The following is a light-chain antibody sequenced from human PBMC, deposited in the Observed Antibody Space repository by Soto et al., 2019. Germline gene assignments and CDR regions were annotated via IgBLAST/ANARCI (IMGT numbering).Light chain of an antibody. CDR2: DVS. V-gene: IGLV2-11*01. CDR1: SGDVGGYNF. J-gene: IGLJ3*02. Sequence: QSVLTQPRSVSGSPGQSVTISCTGASGDVGGYNFVSWYQQHPGKAPTLMIFDVSQRPSGVPDRFSGSKSGNTASLTISGLQAEDEADYYCCSYGGSYTWVFGGGTKPTVL. CDR3: CSYGGSYTWV.